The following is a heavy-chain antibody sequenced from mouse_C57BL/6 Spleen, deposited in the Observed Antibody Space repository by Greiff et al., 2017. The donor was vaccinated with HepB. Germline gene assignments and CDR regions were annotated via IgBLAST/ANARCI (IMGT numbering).Heavy chain of an antibody. V-gene: IGHV5-4*01. CDR3: ARDYDSYAIDY. Sequence: EVQRVESGGGLVKPGGSLKLSCAASGFTFSSYAMSWVRQTPGQRLEWVATISDGGSYTYYPDNVKGRFTISRDNAKNNMYLQMSHLKSEDTAMYYCARDYDSYAIDYWGQGTSVTVSS. CDR2: ISDGGSYT. J-gene: IGHJ4*01. CDR1: GFTFSSYA. D-gene: IGHD2-12*01.